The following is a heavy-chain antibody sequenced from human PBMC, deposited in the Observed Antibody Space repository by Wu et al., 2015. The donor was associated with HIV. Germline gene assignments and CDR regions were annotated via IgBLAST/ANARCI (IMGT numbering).Heavy chain of an antibody. V-gene: IGHV1-69*13. Sequence: QVQLVQSGAEVKKPGSSVKVSCKASGGTFSTYAISWVRQAPGQGLEWMGRIIPIFRTANYAQKFQGRVTITADESTSTAHMELSSLRSEDTAVYYCARGDSSSYYYYYGMDVWGQGDHGHPVSS. CDR2: IIPIFRTA. D-gene: IGHD3-22*01. CDR3: ARGDSSSYYYYYGMDV. J-gene: IGHJ6*01. CDR1: GGTFSTYA.